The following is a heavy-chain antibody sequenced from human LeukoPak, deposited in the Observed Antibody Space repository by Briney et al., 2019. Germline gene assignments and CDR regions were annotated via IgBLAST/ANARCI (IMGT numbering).Heavy chain of an antibody. CDR1: RGSFSGYY. J-gene: IGHJ4*02. Sequence: SETLSLTCAVYRGSFSGYYWGWIRQPPGKGLEWIGDIYYSGTTNYNPSLKSRVTMSVDTSKNQFSLKLNSATAADTAVYYCARRNGYPFFDYWGQGTLVTVSS. V-gene: IGHV4-34*01. CDR3: ARRNGYPFFDY. CDR2: IYYSGTT. D-gene: IGHD5-18*01.